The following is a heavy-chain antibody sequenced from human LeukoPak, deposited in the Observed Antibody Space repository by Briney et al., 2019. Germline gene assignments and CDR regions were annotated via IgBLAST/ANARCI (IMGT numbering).Heavy chain of an antibody. CDR2: IRYDGSEK. D-gene: IGHD2-15*01. V-gene: IGHV3-30*02. CDR1: GFTFSSNG. J-gene: IGHJ4*02. CDR3: AKAPLGRCTGAICYCFDY. Sequence: GGSLRLSCESSGFTFSSNGMHWVRQAPGKGLEWVAFIRYDGSEKYYADSVKGRFTISRDNSKNTLYLQMNSLRAEDAAVYYCAKAPLGRCTGAICYCFDYWGQGTLVTVSS.